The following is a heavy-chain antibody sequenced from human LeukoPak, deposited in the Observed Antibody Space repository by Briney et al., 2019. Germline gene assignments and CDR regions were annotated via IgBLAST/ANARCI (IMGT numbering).Heavy chain of an antibody. D-gene: IGHD6-13*01. V-gene: IGHV3-30*03. CDR3: ALARSSSWAYGMDV. CDR2: ISYDGSNK. CDR1: GFTFSSSG. J-gene: IGHJ6*02. Sequence: GGSRLSCAASGFTFSSSGMHWVRQAPGKGLEWVAVISYDGSNKYYADSVKGRFTISRDNSKNTLYLQMNSLRAEDTAVYYCALARSSSWAYGMDVWGQGTTVTVSS.